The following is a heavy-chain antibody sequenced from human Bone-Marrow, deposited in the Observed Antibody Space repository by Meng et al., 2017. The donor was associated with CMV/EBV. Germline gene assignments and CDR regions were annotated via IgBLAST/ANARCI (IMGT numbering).Heavy chain of an antibody. CDR2: IYPAESEI. Sequence: GGSLRLSRKGSGYSFASYWIGWVRQLPGKGLEWMAIIYPAESEIRYSPSFQGQVSVSADRSTSTAYLQWSSLKASDTAMYYCARHGGNSGAWGQGTLVTVSS. CDR1: GYSFASYW. J-gene: IGHJ5*02. CDR3: ARHGGNSGA. V-gene: IGHV5-51*01. D-gene: IGHD4-23*01.